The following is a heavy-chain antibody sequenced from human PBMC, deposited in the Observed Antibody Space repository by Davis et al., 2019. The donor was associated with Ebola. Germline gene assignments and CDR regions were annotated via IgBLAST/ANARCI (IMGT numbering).Heavy chain of an antibody. V-gene: IGHV1-18*01. CDR3: ARARRYSSLNWFDP. Sequence: ASVKVSCKASGYTFTSYGISWVRQAPGQGLEWMGWISAYNGNTNYAQKLQGRVTMTTDTSTSTAYMELRSLRSDDTAVYYCARARRYSSLNWFDPWGQGTLVTVSS. D-gene: IGHD6-13*01. J-gene: IGHJ5*02. CDR1: GYTFTSYG. CDR2: ISAYNGNT.